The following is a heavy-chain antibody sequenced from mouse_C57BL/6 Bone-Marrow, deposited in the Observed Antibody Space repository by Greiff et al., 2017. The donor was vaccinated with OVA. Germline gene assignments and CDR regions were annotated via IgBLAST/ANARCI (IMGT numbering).Heavy chain of an antibody. CDR2: IYPGSGNT. CDR1: GYTFTDYY. D-gene: IGHD3-2*02. CDR3: ARRSSGYRYFDY. Sequence: QVQLQQSGAELVRPGASVKLSCKASGYTFTDYYINWVKQRPGQGLEWIARIYPGSGNTYYNEKFKGKATLTAEKSSSTAYMQLSSLTSEDSAVYFCARRSSGYRYFDYWGQGTTLTVSS. J-gene: IGHJ2*01. V-gene: IGHV1-76*01.